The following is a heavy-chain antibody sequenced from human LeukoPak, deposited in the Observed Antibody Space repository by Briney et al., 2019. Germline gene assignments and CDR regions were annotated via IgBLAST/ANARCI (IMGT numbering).Heavy chain of an antibody. CDR1: GGSFSGYY. CDR3: ARAQYCSSTSCYFDYFDY. CDR2: INHSGST. Sequence: SETLSLTCAVYGGSFSGYYWSWVRQPPGKGLEWIGEINHSGSTNYNPSLKSRVTISVDTSKNQFSLKLSSVTAADTAVYYCARAQYCSSTSCYFDYFDYWGQGTLVTVPS. V-gene: IGHV4-34*01. J-gene: IGHJ4*02. D-gene: IGHD2-2*01.